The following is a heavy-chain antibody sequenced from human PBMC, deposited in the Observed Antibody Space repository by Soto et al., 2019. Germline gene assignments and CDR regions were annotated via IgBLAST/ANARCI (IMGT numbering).Heavy chain of an antibody. V-gene: IGHV3-11*01. CDR3: ARLLGWGHYALDV. CDR1: GFTFSDYY. J-gene: IGHJ6*02. CDR2: IDKSGGTT. Sequence: QVQLVESGGGLVKPGGSLRLSCAASGFTFSDYYMSWIRQAPGRGLEWVSYIDKSGGTTYYTDSVKGRFAISRDNARTSLSLQMNSLRAEDTAVYYCARLLGWGHYALDVWGQGTTVTVSS. D-gene: IGHD7-27*01.